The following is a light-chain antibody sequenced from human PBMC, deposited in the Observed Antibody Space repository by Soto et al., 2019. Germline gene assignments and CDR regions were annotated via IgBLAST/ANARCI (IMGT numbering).Light chain of an antibody. V-gene: IGLV2-23*02. CDR3: CPSVGGPIWV. Sequence: QSALTQPASVSGSPGQSITISCTGTNSDVGGYDRVSWYQQHPRKAPTLMIYEVNKRPSGVSNRFSGSKSGNTASLTISGLQAEDEADYYCCPSVGGPIWVFGGGTKLTVL. CDR2: EVN. J-gene: IGLJ3*02. CDR1: NSDVGGYDR.